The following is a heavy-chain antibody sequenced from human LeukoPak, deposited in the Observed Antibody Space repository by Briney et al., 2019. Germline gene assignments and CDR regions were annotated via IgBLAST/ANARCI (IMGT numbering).Heavy chain of an antibody. V-gene: IGHV4-31*03. CDR2: IYYSGST. Sequence: SETLSLTCTVSGGSISSGGYYWSWIRQHPGKGLEWIGYIYYSGSTYYNPSLKSRVTISVDTSKNQFSLKLSSVTAADTAVYYCARGVVGATHNWGQGTLVTVSS. CDR3: ARGVVGATHN. CDR1: GGSISSGGYY. J-gene: IGHJ4*02. D-gene: IGHD1-26*01.